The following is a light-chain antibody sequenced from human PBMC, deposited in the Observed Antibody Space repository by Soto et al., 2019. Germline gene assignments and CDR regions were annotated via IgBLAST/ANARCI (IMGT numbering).Light chain of an antibody. J-gene: IGKJ4*01. CDR3: PQHTSYPLT. CDR2: AAS. V-gene: IGKV1-9*01. CDR1: QGISSY. Sequence: IQLTQSPSSLSASVGDRVTITCRASQGISSYLAWCQQKPGKAPKLLIYAASTLQSGVPSRFSGSGSGTDFTLTISSLQPEDFATYYCPQHTSYPLTFGGGTKVEIK.